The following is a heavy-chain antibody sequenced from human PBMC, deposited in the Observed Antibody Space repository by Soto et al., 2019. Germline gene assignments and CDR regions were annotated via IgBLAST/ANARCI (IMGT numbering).Heavy chain of an antibody. CDR2: ISSSSSYI. J-gene: IGHJ4*02. CDR1: GFTFSSYS. V-gene: IGHV3-21*01. CDR3: ARSPWDNWKPSTNYYFDY. D-gene: IGHD1-20*01. Sequence: GGSLRLSCAASGFTFSSYSMNWVRQAPGKGLEWVSSISSSSSYIYYADSVKGRFTISRDNAKNSLYLQMNSLRAEDTAVYYCARSPWDNWKPSTNYYFDYWGQGTLVTVSS.